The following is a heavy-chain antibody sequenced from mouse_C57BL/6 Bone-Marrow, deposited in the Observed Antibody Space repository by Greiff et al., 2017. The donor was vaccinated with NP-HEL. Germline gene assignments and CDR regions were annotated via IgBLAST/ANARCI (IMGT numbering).Heavy chain of an antibody. Sequence: DVKLQESGPELVKPGASVKIPCKASGYTFTDYNMDWVKQSHGKSLEWIGDINPNNGGTIYNQKFKGKATLTVDKSSSTAYMELRSLTSEDTAVYYCARGRWLLPYFDYWGQGTTLTVSS. CDR1: GYTFTDYN. D-gene: IGHD2-3*01. CDR2: INPNNGGT. J-gene: IGHJ2*01. CDR3: ARGRWLLPYFDY. V-gene: IGHV1-18*01.